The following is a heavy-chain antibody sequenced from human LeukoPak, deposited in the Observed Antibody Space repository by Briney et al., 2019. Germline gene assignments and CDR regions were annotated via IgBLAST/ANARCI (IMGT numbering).Heavy chain of an antibody. V-gene: IGHV4-4*02. D-gene: IGHD3-9*01. CDR1: GGSISSSNW. Sequence: SGTLSLTCAVSGGSISSSNWWSWVRPPPGKGVEGIGEIYHSGSTNHNPSLKSRVTISVDKSKNQFSLKLSSVTAADTAVYYCARVHYDILTGTVNFDYWGQGTLVTVSS. CDR3: ARVHYDILTGTVNFDY. J-gene: IGHJ4*02. CDR2: IYHSGST.